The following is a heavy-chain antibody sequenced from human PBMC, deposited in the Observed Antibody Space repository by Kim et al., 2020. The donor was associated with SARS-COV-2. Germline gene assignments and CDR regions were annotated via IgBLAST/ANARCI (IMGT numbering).Heavy chain of an antibody. CDR1: GGSFSGYY. D-gene: IGHD3-9*01. Sequence: SETLSRTCAVYGGSFSGYYWSWIRQPPGKGLEWIGEINHSGSTNYNPSLKSRVTISVDTSKNQFSRKLSSVTAADTAVYYCARRAPDYYDILTGFSVGGMDVWGQGTTVTVSS. CDR2: INHSGST. J-gene: IGHJ6*02. V-gene: IGHV4-34*01. CDR3: ARRAPDYYDILTGFSVGGMDV.